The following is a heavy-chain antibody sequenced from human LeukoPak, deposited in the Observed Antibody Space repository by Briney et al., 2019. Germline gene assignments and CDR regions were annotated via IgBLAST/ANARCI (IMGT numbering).Heavy chain of an antibody. CDR1: GGSIRRSSYY. CDR3: ARQRRYDADAFDV. CDR2: IYYTGST. D-gene: IGHD2-2*01. J-gene: IGHJ3*01. Sequence: SETLSLTCTVSGGSIRRSSYYWGWTRQPPGKGLEWIGSIYYTGSTYYNPALKSRITMSIDTSKNQFSLKLSSVTAADTAVYYCARQRRYDADAFDVWGQGTMVTVSS. V-gene: IGHV4-39*01.